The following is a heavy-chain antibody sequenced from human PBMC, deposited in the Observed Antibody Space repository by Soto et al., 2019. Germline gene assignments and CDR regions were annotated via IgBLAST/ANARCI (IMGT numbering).Heavy chain of an antibody. Sequence: QAQLVESGGGVVQPGRSLRLSCAASGFTFSSYGMHWVRQAPVTGLEWVAVISYDGGLQHYADSVKGRFTISRDNSKNMVLLKMNSLRAEDTAVYYCVSDRGYGHASVPYSWGQGTLVSVSA. CDR3: VSDRGYGHASVPYS. V-gene: IGHV3-30*03. D-gene: IGHD5-18*01. CDR1: GFTFSSYG. CDR2: ISYDGGLQ. J-gene: IGHJ4*02.